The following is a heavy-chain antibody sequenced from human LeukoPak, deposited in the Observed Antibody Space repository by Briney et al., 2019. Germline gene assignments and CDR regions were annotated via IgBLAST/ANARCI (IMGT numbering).Heavy chain of an antibody. J-gene: IGHJ4*02. CDR2: IKSKTDGGTT. D-gene: IGHD3-22*01. CDR1: GFTFSNAW. V-gene: IGHV3-15*07. CDR3: STTYYYDGSEGY. Sequence: GRSLRLSCAASGFTFSNAWMNWVRQAPGKGLEWVGRIKSKTDGGTTDYAAPVKGRFTISRDDSKNTLYLQMNSLKTEDTAVYYCSTTYYYDGSEGYWGQGTLVTVSS.